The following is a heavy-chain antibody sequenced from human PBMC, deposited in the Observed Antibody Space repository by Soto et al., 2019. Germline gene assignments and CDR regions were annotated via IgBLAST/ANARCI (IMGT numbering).Heavy chain of an antibody. CDR1: GDSVSSNSAA. D-gene: IGHD2-2*02. J-gene: IGHJ6*01. CDR2: TYYRSKWYN. V-gene: IGHV6-1*01. CDR3: ALPQCSGASSYTGYYGMGV. Sequence: PSQTLSLTCAISGDSVSSNSAAWYWIRQSPSRGLEWLGRTYYRSKWYNDYAVSVKSRITINPDTSKNQLSLQLNSVTPEDTAVYSCALPQCSGASSYTGYYGMGVWGRGTRVTVSS.